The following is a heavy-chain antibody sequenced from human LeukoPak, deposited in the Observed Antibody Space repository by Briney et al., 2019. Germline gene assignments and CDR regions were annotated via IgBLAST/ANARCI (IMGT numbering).Heavy chain of an antibody. V-gene: IGHV3-30*18. CDR1: GFTFCNYG. D-gene: IGHD4-17*01. Sequence: GGSLRLSCAVSGFTFCNYGMHWVRQAPGKGLEWVALISYDGSSEYYAGSVKGRFTISRDNSKITVYLQMNSLKAEDTAVYYCAKELYNNGDYGAEGLDVGGQGTTVTVSS. CDR2: ISYDGSSE. CDR3: AKELYNNGDYGAEGLDV. J-gene: IGHJ6*02.